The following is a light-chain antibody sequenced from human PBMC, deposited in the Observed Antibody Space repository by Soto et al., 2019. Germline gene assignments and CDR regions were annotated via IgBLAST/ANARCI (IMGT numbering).Light chain of an antibody. CDR3: SSFTSKSTLI. CDR2: EVS. CDR1: SSDVGGYNY. Sequence: SALTQPASLSGSPGQSITISCTGTSSDVGGYNYVSWYQQHPGKVPKLMIYEVSNRPSGVSNRFSGSKSGNTASLTISGLQPEDEADYYCSSFTSKSTLIFGGGTKVTVL. V-gene: IGLV2-14*01. J-gene: IGLJ2*01.